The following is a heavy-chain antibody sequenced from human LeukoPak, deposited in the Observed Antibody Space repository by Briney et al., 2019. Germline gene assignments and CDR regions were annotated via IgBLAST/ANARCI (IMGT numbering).Heavy chain of an antibody. CDR1: GYTFTDYY. Sequence: ASVKVSRKASGYTFTDYYLHWVRQAPGQGLECVGWINPTSGRTNYAQKFHDRVTLARDTSNNTSYMELTRLTSDDTAVYFCAREFRTTTWSYDAFDLWGQGTMVTVSS. J-gene: IGHJ3*01. CDR3: AREFRTTTWSYDAFDL. D-gene: IGHD1/OR15-1a*01. V-gene: IGHV1-2*02. CDR2: INPTSGRT.